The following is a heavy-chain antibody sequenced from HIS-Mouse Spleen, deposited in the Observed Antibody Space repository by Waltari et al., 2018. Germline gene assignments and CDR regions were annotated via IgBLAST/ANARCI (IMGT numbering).Heavy chain of an antibody. D-gene: IGHD6-19*01. CDR1: GGSFSGYY. J-gene: IGHJ1*01. V-gene: IGHV4-34*01. CDR2: INHSGST. Sequence: QVQLQQWGAGLLKPSETLSLTCAVYGGSFSGYYWSWIRQPPGKGLEWIGEINHSGSTNNNPSRKSRVTISVDTSKNQFSLKLSSVTAADTAVYYCARQTGIAVAGHPYFQHWGQGTLVTVSS. CDR3: ARQTGIAVAGHPYFQH.